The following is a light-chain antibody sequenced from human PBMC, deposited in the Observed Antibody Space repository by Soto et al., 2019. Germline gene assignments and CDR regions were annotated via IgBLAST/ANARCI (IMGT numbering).Light chain of an antibody. CDR2: GAS. Sequence: VMTQSSASQSVLPGERPTLSYRASQSLRSSLAWYQQKPGQAPRLLIYGASTRATRIPASFSGSGSGTEFTLTISSLQSEDLAVYFCQQYNIWPQTVGQGTKGEIK. V-gene: IGKV3-15*01. CDR1: QSLRSS. CDR3: QQYNIWPQT. J-gene: IGKJ1*01.